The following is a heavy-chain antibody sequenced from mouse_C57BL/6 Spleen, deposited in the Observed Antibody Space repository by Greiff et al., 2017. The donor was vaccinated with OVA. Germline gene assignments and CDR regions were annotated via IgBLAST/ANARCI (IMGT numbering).Heavy chain of an antibody. CDR1: GFTFSSYG. J-gene: IGHJ1*03. CDR3: ARHVGRIYDGTSNWYFDV. Sequence: EVKVVESGGDLVKPGGSLKLSCAASGFTFSSYGMSWVRQTPDKRLEWVATISSGGSYTYYPDSVKGRFTISRDNAKNTLYLQMSSLKSEDTAMYYCARHVGRIYDGTSNWYFDVWGTGTTVTVSS. CDR2: ISSGGSYT. D-gene: IGHD2-3*01. V-gene: IGHV5-6*01.